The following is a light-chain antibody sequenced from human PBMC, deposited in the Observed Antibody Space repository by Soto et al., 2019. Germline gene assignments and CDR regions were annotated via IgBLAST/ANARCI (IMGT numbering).Light chain of an antibody. V-gene: IGKV1-9*01. CDR3: QQFNSSPFT. J-gene: IGKJ4*01. CDR2: TVS. CDR1: QDIRSS. Sequence: DIQLTQSPSFLSASVGDRLTITCRASQDIRSSLAWYQQKPGKAPNLLIYTVSTLQSGVPSRFSGSRSGTEFTLTISSLQPEDFVPFYCQQFNSSPFTFGGGTKVEI.